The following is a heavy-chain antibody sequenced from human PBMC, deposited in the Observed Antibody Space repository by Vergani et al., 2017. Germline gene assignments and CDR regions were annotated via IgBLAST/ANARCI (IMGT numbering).Heavy chain of an antibody. D-gene: IGHD6-19*01. Sequence: QLQLQESGPGLVQPSATLSLTCSVSGASIRSSNSYWGWIRQPPGKGLEWIASIYYSGSTYYNPSLKSRVTISVDTSKNQFSLKLSSVTAADTAVYFCARHSTVEWLVKLGWIDPWGQGILVTVSS. J-gene: IGHJ5*02. CDR3: ARHSTVEWLVKLGWIDP. V-gene: IGHV4-39*01. CDR1: GASIRSSNSY. CDR2: IYYSGST.